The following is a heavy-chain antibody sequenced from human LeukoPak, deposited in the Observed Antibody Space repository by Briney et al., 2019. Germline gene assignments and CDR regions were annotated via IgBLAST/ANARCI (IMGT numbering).Heavy chain of an antibody. J-gene: IGHJ2*01. CDR3: ARDPIAVSGSDYFDL. Sequence: PGGSLRLSCAASGFTFSDHYMDWVRQAPGKGLEWVGRTRNKANSYTTEYAASVKGRFTISRDNAKNSLSLQMSSLRVEDTAMYYCARDPIAVSGSDYFDLWGRGTLVTVSS. D-gene: IGHD6-19*01. CDR1: GFTFSDHY. V-gene: IGHV3-72*01. CDR2: TRNKANSYTT.